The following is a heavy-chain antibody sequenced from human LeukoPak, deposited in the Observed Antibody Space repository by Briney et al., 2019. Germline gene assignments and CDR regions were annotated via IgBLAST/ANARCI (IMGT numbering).Heavy chain of an antibody. Sequence: PGGSLRLSCAASGFTFSSYCMSWVRQAPGKGLEWVANIKQDGSEKYYVDSVKGRFTISRDNAKNSLYLQMHSLRAEDTAVYYCAREVSLLWFVESANSFDPWGQGSLVTVSS. CDR1: GFTFSSYC. V-gene: IGHV3-7*04. CDR3: AREVSLLWFVESANSFDP. D-gene: IGHD3-10*01. CDR2: IKQDGSEK. J-gene: IGHJ5*02.